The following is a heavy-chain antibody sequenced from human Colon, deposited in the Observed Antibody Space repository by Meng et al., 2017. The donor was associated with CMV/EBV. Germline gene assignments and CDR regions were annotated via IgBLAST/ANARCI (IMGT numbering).Heavy chain of an antibody. V-gene: IGHV3-20*04. J-gene: IGHJ6*02. CDR3: AKDPRAGIVVVPAAIRKIYYYGMDV. Sequence: GGSLRLSCVASGFTFDDYGMSWVRQTPTKGLEWVSNINWNGGNPGYGDSVKGRFTISRDNSKNTLYLQMNSLRAEDTAVYYCAKDPRAGIVVVPAAIRKIYYYGMDVWGQGTTVTVSS. D-gene: IGHD2-2*02. CDR1: GFTFDDYG. CDR2: INWNGGNP.